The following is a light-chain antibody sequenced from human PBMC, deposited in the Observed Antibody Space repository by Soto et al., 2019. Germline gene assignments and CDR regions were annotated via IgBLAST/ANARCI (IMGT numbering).Light chain of an antibody. CDR2: KAS. J-gene: IGKJ1*01. CDR3: QQYHTNWT. CDR1: QSISSW. V-gene: IGKV1-5*03. Sequence: DIQMTQSPSTLSASVGDRVTITCRASQSISSWLAWYQQKPGKAPKLLIYKASSLESGVPSRFSGSGSGTDFTLTISSLQPDDFAIYYCQQYHTNWTFGQGTKVEIK.